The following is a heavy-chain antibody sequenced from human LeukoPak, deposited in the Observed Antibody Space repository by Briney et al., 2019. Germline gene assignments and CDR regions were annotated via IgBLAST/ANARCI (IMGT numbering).Heavy chain of an antibody. V-gene: IGHV4-30-2*01. D-gene: IGHD1-1*01. J-gene: IGHJ5*02. Sequence: SQTLSLTCTVSGGSISSGGYYWSWIRQPPGKGLEWIGYIYHSGSTYYNPSLKSRVTISVDTSKNQFSLKLSSVTAADTAVYYCARATLQPNRWFDPWGQGTLVTVSS. CDR3: ARATLQPNRWFDP. CDR1: GGSISSGGYY. CDR2: IYHSGST.